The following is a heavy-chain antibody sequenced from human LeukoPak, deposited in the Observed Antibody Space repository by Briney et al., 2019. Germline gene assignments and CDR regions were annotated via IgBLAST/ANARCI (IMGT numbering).Heavy chain of an antibody. D-gene: IGHD3-16*01. CDR2: ISSSSSYI. J-gene: IGHJ4*02. Sequence: GGSLSLSCAASGFIFSSYSMNWVRQARGKGLEWVSSISSSSSYIYYADSVKSRFTISRANAKNSLYLQMNSLRAEDTAVYYCARTALGGDVDYWGQGTLVTVSS. CDR3: ARTALGGDVDY. CDR1: GFIFSSYS. V-gene: IGHV3-21*01.